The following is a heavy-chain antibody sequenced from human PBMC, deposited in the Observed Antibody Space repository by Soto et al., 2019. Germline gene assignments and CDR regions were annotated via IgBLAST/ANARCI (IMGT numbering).Heavy chain of an antibody. V-gene: IGHV1-18*01. CDR1: GYTFTSYG. CDR3: ARDRYSSGWYSWFDP. J-gene: IGHJ5*02. CDR2: ISAYNGNT. D-gene: IGHD6-19*01. Sequence: GASVKVSCKASGYTFTSYGISWVRQAPGQGLEWMGWISAYNGNTNYAQKLQGRVTMTTDTSTSTAYMELRSLRSDDTAVYYCARDRYSSGWYSWFDPWGQGTLVTGSS.